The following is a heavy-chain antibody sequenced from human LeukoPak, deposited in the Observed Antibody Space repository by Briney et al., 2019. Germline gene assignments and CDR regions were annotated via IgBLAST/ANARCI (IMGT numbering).Heavy chain of an antibody. Sequence: GSLKVSCKASGYTFTSYGISWVRQAPGQGLEWMGWIIAYNGNTNYAQKLQGRVTMTTDTSTSTAYMELRSLRSDDTAVYYCARDSTTVTSFDYWGQGALVIVAS. CDR3: ARDSTTVTSFDY. J-gene: IGHJ4*02. CDR2: IIAYNGNT. CDR1: GYTFTSYG. D-gene: IGHD4-17*01. V-gene: IGHV1-18*01.